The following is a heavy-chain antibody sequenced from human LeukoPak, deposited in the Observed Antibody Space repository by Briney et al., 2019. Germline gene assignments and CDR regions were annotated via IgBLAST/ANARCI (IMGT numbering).Heavy chain of an antibody. CDR3: AKDVDYYGSGAEGFDY. J-gene: IGHJ4*02. CDR1: GFTFSSYA. CDR2: ISGSGGST. V-gene: IGHV3-23*01. D-gene: IGHD3-10*01. Sequence: GGSLRLSCAASGFTFSSYAMSWVRQAPGKGLEWVSAISGSGGSTYYADSVKGRFTISRDNSKNTLYLQMNSLRAEDTAVYYCAKDVDYYGSGAEGFDYWGQGSLVAVSS.